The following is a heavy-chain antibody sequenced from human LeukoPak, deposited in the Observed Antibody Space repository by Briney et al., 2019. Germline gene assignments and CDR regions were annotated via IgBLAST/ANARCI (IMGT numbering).Heavy chain of an antibody. J-gene: IGHJ3*02. Sequence: PSETLSLTCTVSGGSISSSSYYWSWIRQPPGKGLEWIGYIYYSGSTNYNPSLKSRVTISVDTSKNQFSLKLSSVTAADTAVYYCARVSGWLQFRVSAFDIWGQGTMVTVSS. V-gene: IGHV4-61*01. CDR3: ARVSGWLQFRVSAFDI. CDR1: GGSISSSSYY. D-gene: IGHD5-24*01. CDR2: IYYSGST.